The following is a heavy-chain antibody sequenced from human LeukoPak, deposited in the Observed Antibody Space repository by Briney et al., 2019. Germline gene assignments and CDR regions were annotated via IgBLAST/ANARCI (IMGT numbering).Heavy chain of an antibody. V-gene: IGHV1-69*01. Sequence: SSVKVSFKASGGTFSSYAISWVRQAPGQGLEWMEGIIPIFGTANYAQKFQGRVTITADESTSTAYMELSSLRSEDTAVYYCASTLKMATTFDYWGQGTLVTVSS. D-gene: IGHD5-24*01. CDR1: GGTFSSYA. CDR2: IIPIFGTA. CDR3: ASTLKMATTFDY. J-gene: IGHJ4*02.